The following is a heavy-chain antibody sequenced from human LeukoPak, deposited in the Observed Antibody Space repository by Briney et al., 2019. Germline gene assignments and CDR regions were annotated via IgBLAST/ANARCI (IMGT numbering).Heavy chain of an antibody. V-gene: IGHV4-39*07. Sequence: PSETLSLTCTVSGGSISSSSYYWGWIRQPPGKGLEWIGSIYYRGSTYSNPSLKGRVTISVDTSTSQFSLKLSSVTAADTAVYYCAREVYSGYAGIDYWGQGTLVTVSS. D-gene: IGHD5-12*01. CDR1: GGSISSSSYY. CDR3: AREVYSGYAGIDY. CDR2: IYYRGST. J-gene: IGHJ4*02.